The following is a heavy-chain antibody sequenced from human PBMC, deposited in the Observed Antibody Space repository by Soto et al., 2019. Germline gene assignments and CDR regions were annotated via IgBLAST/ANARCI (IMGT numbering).Heavy chain of an antibody. J-gene: IGHJ4*02. D-gene: IGHD3-10*01. Sequence: EVQLVESGGGLVQPGGSLRLSCAASGFTFSTYWMSWVRQTPRKGLEWVANINEDGSERYYVDSVKGRFTISRDNAKNSLYLQMNSLRGEDTAVYYWARVWFVDYWGQGTLVTVSS. CDR3: ARVWFVDY. V-gene: IGHV3-7*05. CDR2: INEDGSER. CDR1: GFTFSTYW.